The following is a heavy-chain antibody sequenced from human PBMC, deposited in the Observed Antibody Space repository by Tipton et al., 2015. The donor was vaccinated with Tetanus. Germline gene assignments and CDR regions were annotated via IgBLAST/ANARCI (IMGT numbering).Heavy chain of an antibody. CDR2: MSPNTGKA. Sequence: QLVQSGPEVKKPGASVTVSCKASGYTFTGYDINWIRQASGEGLEWMGWMSPNTGKAGYAQKFQGRVTLTRNTSTNTAYMELTSLRPEDTAVYFCARGRVVVIPRNYWFDPWGQGTLVIVSS. J-gene: IGHJ5*02. D-gene: IGHD2-15*01. CDR3: ARGRVVVIPRNYWFDP. V-gene: IGHV1-8*01. CDR1: GYTFTGYD.